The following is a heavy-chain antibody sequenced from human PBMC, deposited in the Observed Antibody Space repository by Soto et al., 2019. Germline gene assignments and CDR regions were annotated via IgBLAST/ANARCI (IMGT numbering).Heavy chain of an antibody. J-gene: IGHJ4*02. CDR2: ISGSGGST. D-gene: IGHD3-9*01. V-gene: IGHV3-23*01. CDR1: GFTFSSYA. Sequence: GGSLRLSCAASGFTFSSYAMSWVRQAPGKGLEWVSAISGSGGSTYYADSVKGRFTISRDNSKNTLYLQMNSLRAEDTAVYYCAKDGDYDILTGYPRPTNYWGQGTLVTVSS. CDR3: AKDGDYDILTGYPRPTNY.